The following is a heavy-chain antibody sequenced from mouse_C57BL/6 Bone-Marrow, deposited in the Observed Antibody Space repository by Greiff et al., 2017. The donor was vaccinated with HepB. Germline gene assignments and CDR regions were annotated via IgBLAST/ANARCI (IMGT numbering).Heavy chain of an antibody. D-gene: IGHD1-1*01. CDR2: IHPNSGST. V-gene: IGHV1-64*01. CDR3: TRCPYFWYFDV. CDR1: GYTFTSYW. Sequence: QVQLQQPGAELVKPGASVKLSCKASGYTFTSYWMHWVKQRPGQGLEWIGMIHPNSGSTNYNEKFKSKATLTAVTSASTAYMELSSLTNEDSAVYYCTRCPYFWYFDVWAQGPRSPSPQ. J-gene: IGHJ1*03.